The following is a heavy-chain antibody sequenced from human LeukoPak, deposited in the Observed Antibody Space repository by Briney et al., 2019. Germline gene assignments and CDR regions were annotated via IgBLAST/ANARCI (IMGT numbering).Heavy chain of an antibody. CDR1: VDSFSNYH. CDR3: ARGQGATVPQVGKNWFDP. D-gene: IGHD1-26*01. CDR2: VNESGGT. Sequence: SETLSLTCAVYVDSFSNYHWNWIRQTPAKGMEWIGEVNESGGTNISPSLRSRVILSVDTSKNQFSLKLISVTVADTAIYYCARGQGATVPQVGKNWFDPWGQGTRVTVSS. J-gene: IGHJ5*02. V-gene: IGHV4-34*01.